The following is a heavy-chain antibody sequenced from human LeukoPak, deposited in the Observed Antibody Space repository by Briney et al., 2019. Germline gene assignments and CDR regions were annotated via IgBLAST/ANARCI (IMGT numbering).Heavy chain of an antibody. CDR1: VDSFSNYH. CDR3: ARGQGATVPQVGKNWFDP. D-gene: IGHD1-26*01. CDR2: VNESGGT. Sequence: SETLSLTCAVYVDSFSNYHWNWIRQTPAKGMEWIGEVNESGGTNISPSLRSRVILSVDTSKNQFSLKLISVTVADTAIYYCARGQGATVPQVGKNWFDPWGQGTRVTVSS. J-gene: IGHJ5*02. V-gene: IGHV4-34*01.